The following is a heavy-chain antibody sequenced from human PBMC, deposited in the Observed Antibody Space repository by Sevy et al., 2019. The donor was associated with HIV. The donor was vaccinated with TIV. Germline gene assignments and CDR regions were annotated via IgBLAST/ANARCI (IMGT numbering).Heavy chain of an antibody. V-gene: IGHV3-23*01. CDR1: GFTFSSYA. CDR2: ISGSGGST. J-gene: IGHJ6*02. Sequence: GGSLRLSCAASGFTFSSYAMSWVRQAPGKGLEWVSAISGSGGSTYYADSVKGRFTIPRDNSKNALYLQMNSLRAGDTAVYYCAKGGVVLYYYYYGMDVWGQGTTVTVSS. CDR3: AKGGVVLYYYYYGMDV. D-gene: IGHD2-15*01.